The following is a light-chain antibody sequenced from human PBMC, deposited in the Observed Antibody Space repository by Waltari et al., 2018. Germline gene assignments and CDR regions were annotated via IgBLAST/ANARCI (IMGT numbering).Light chain of an antibody. J-gene: IGKJ2*01. CDR2: RAS. Sequence: DIVMTQSPDSLAVSLGERATTNCKSSQSVFYSSKNKNYLACYQQKPGQAPKLLIYRASTRESGVPDRFSGSGSGTDFTLTISSLQAEDVAVYYCQQYYGNPRTFGQGTKLEIK. V-gene: IGKV4-1*01. CDR3: QQYYGNPRT. CDR1: QSVFYSSKNKNY.